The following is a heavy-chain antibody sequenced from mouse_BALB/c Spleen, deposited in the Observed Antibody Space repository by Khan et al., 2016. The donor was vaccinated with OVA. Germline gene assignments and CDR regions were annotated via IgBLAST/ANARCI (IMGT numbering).Heavy chain of an antibody. CDR2: INPYFGSS. Sequence: VQLKQSGPEPVRPGASVKISCKASGYSFTDYMMYWVKQSHGKSLEWIGNINPYFGSSNYNLKFKDKATLTVDRSSSTAYMQLNSLTSEDSAVYFCARAGWLQGLLAYWGQGTLVTVSP. CDR1: GYSFTDYM. CDR3: ARAGWLQGLLAY. J-gene: IGHJ3*01. V-gene: IGHV1-39*01. D-gene: IGHD2-2*01.